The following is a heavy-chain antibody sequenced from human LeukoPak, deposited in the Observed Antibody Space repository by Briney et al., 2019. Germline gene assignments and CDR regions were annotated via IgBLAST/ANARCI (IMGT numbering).Heavy chain of an antibody. J-gene: IGHJ3*02. CDR1: GGSISSGGYY. CDR2: IYHSGST. V-gene: IGHV4-30-2*01. CDR3: ARGEGVRGAPYDAFDI. Sequence: SETLSLTCTVSGGSISSGGYYWSWIRQPPGKGLEWIGYIYHSGSTYYNPSLKSRVTISVDRSKNQFSLKLSSVTAADTAVYYCARGEGVRGAPYDAFDIWGQGTMVTVSS. D-gene: IGHD3-10*01.